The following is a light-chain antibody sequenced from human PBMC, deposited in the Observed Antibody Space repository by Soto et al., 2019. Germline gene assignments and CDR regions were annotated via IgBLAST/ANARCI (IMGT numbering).Light chain of an antibody. J-gene: IGKJ3*01. CDR3: QQSYSTPFT. Sequence: DIQMTQSPSSLSASVGDSVTITCRASQSISNYLNWYQQKPGKAPKLLVYAASSLQSGVPSRFSGSGSGIDFTLTSSSLQPEDFATYYCQQSYSTPFTFGPGTKVDIK. CDR1: QSISNY. CDR2: AAS. V-gene: IGKV1-39*01.